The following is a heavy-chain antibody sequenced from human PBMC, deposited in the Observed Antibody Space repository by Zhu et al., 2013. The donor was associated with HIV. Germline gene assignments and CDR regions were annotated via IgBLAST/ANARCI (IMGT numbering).Heavy chain of an antibody. J-gene: IGHJ4*02. Sequence: QERLVQSGAELAKPGSSVRVSCQASGDSFSSDPIAWVRQSPAGGLAWIGAHIPVFDMSRYSQRFQGRVTFTADRSSRTAYMELSHVQSEDTAVYYCAKVGAYSSGWLYFDYWGQGTLVTVSS. D-gene: IGHD6-19*01. CDR3: AKVGAYSSGWLYFDY. CDR1: GDSFSSDP. CDR2: HIPVFDMS. V-gene: IGHV1-69*17.